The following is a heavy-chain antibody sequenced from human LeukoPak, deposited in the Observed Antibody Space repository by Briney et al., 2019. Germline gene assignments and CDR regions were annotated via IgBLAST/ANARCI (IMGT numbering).Heavy chain of an antibody. J-gene: IGHJ4*02. CDR2: MYPSGGST. CDR3: AREGPADTKYYFDY. D-gene: IGHD2-2*01. Sequence: GASVKVSCKASGFTFTNYYVHWVRQAPGQGLEWMGIMYPSGGSTRSAQKFQGRVTMTSDTSTSTVYMELSSLRSEDSAVYYCAREGPADTKYYFDYWGQGTLVTVS. CDR1: GFTFTNYY. V-gene: IGHV1-46*01.